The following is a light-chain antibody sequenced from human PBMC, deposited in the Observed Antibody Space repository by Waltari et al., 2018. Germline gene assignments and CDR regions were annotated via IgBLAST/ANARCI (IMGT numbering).Light chain of an antibody. CDR3: QQRSNWPPIT. V-gene: IGKV3-11*01. Sequence: EIVLTQSPATLSLSPAERATTSCRASQSVSSYLAWYQPKPGQAPRPLIYDPSNRATGIPARFSGSGSGTDFTLTISSLEPEDFAVYYCQQRSNWPPITFGQGTRLEIK. J-gene: IGKJ5*01. CDR2: DPS. CDR1: QSVSSY.